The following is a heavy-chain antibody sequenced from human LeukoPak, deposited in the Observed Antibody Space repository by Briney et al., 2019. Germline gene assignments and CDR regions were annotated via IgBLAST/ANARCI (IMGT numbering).Heavy chain of an antibody. CDR2: ISSSGSTI. Sequence: KSGGSLRLSCAASGFTFSDYYMSWIRQAPGKGLEWVSYISSSGSTIYYADSVKGRFTISRDNAKNSLYLQMNSLRAEDTAVYYCARECGRDTAMAPDYWGQGTLVTVSS. CDR1: GFTFSDYY. V-gene: IGHV3-11*01. J-gene: IGHJ4*02. CDR3: ARECGRDTAMAPDY. D-gene: IGHD5-18*01.